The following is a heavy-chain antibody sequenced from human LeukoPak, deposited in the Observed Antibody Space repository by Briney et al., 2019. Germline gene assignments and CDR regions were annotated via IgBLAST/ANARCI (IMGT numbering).Heavy chain of an antibody. V-gene: IGHV3-21*01. J-gene: IGHJ4*02. D-gene: IGHD5-18*01. CDR2: ITSSSSFI. CDR1: GFTFSSYN. Sequence: PGGSLRLSCAASGFTFSSYNMNWVRQAPGKGLEWVSSITSSSSFIYYADSVKGRFTISRDNAKNSLYLQMNSLRAEDTALYYCAREGAYSHGSLVDYWGQGTLLTVSS. CDR3: AREGAYSHGSLVDY.